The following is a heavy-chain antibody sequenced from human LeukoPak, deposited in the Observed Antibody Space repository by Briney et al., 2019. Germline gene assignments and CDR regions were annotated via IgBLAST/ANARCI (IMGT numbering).Heavy chain of an antibody. V-gene: IGHV3-23*01. CDR2: ISGSDGRT. Sequence: GGSLRLSCAASGFSFSAYAMSWVRQSPGKGLEWVAVISGSDGRTNYADSVKGRFTISRDNAKNSLYLQMNSLRAEDTAVYYCARDPMLNGPQSPDYWGQGTLVTVSS. CDR1: GFSFSAYA. D-gene: IGHD1-1*01. J-gene: IGHJ4*02. CDR3: ARDPMLNGPQSPDY.